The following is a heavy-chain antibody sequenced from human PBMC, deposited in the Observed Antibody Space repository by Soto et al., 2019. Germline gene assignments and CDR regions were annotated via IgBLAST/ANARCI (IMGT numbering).Heavy chain of an antibody. Sequence: QVQLVQSGAEVKKPGSSVNVSCKASGGNFSSYAISWVRQAPGQGLEWMGGIIPIFGTANDAQKFQGRVTITADESTSTAYMELSSLRSEDTALYYCARGIAGNWFDPWGQGNLVTFSS. CDR3: ARGIAGNWFDP. CDR1: GGNFSSYA. CDR2: IIPIFGTA. V-gene: IGHV1-69*01. J-gene: IGHJ5*02. D-gene: IGHD2-21*01.